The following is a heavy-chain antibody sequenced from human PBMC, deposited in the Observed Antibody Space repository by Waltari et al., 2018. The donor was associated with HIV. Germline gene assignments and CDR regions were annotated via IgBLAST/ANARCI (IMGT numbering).Heavy chain of an antibody. CDR3: YGFV. Sequence: EVQLVESGGGLVMPGGSLRLSCAASGLTLSNAWRSWVRQAPGKGVEWVGRIKSKTDGGTEDYAAPVKGRFTISRDDSKNRLYLQMNSLKTEDTAVYYCYGFVWGQGTLVTVSS. CDR2: IKSKTDGGTE. D-gene: IGHD3-10*01. V-gene: IGHV3-15*01. CDR1: GLTLSNAW. J-gene: IGHJ4*02.